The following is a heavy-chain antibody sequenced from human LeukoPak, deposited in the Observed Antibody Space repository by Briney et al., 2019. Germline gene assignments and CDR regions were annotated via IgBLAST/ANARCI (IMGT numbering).Heavy chain of an antibody. Sequence: GGSLRLSCAASGFSFDDYAMHWVRQAPGKGLEWVSGISWNSGIIAYGDSVKGRFTISRDNAKNSLYLQMNSLRAEDTAVYYCARGLRPAFDIWGQGTMVTVSS. CDR3: ARGLRPAFDI. CDR2: ISWNSGII. V-gene: IGHV3-9*01. D-gene: IGHD4-17*01. J-gene: IGHJ3*02. CDR1: GFSFDDYA.